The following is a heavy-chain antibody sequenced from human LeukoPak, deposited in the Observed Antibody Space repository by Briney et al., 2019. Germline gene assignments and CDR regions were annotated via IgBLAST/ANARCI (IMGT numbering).Heavy chain of an antibody. CDR1: GFTFSSYS. CDR3: ARYGSGTSYITNYFDY. V-gene: IGHV3-48*02. D-gene: IGHD3-10*01. J-gene: IGHJ4*02. CDR2: ISSDSRTI. Sequence: GRSLRLPCAASGFTFSSYSMNWVRQAPGKGLEWVSYISSDSRTIYYADSVKGRFTISRDNAKNSLYLQMKSLRDEDTAVYYCARYGSGTSYITNYFDYWGQGTLVTVSS.